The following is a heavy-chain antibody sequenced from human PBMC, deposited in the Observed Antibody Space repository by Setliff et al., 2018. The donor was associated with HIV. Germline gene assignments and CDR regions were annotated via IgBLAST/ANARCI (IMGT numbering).Heavy chain of an antibody. V-gene: IGHV4-4*09. Sequence: PSETLSLTCTVSGDSISNYYWTWIRQPPGKGLEWIGYIYNSASTSYNPSLKSRVTMSIDTSERQFSLKLNSVTAADTAVYYCAKTIGRYFDIFDYWGQGTLVTVSS. CDR1: GDSISNYY. D-gene: IGHD3-9*01. CDR3: AKTIGRYFDIFDY. J-gene: IGHJ4*02. CDR2: IYNSAST.